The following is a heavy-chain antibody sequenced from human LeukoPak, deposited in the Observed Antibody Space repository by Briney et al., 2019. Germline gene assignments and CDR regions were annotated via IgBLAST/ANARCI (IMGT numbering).Heavy chain of an antibody. V-gene: IGHV3-21*01. CDR3: ARDLAWDAFDI. CDR2: IHRGSCSI. CDR1: GFNLPNYN. J-gene: IGHJ3*02. Sequence: GGALRHSRASSGFNLPNYNLHGVRQARGKGLEGVSSIHRGSCSICYADSLKGRFTISRDNAKNSLYLQMNSLRAEDTAVYYCARDLAWDAFDIWGQGTMVTVSS.